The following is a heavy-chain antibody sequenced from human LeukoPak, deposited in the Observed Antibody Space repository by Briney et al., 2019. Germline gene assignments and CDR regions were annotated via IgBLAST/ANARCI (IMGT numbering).Heavy chain of an antibody. Sequence: RGESLKISCKDSGYSFPNYWIGWVRPMPGEGLEGMGIIYPGDSETRYSPSFQGQVTISADKSISTAFLQWSSLKASDTAIYYCARRAGYGGYYSDAFDIWGKGTMVTVSS. D-gene: IGHD3-22*01. CDR1: GYSFPNYW. CDR2: IYPGDSET. J-gene: IGHJ3*02. V-gene: IGHV5-51*01. CDR3: ARRAGYGGYYSDAFDI.